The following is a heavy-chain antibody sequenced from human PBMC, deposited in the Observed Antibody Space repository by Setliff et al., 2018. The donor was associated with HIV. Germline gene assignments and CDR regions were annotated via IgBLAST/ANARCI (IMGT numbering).Heavy chain of an antibody. V-gene: IGHV1-69*08. Sequence: SVKVSCKASGGTFSSYSISWVRQAPGQGLEWMGRIIPIFGTANYAQTFQGRVTITADKSTSTAYMELSSLRSEDTAVYYCARDLGATNAFDIWGQGTMVTVSS. CDR3: ARDLGATNAFDI. D-gene: IGHD5-12*01. CDR2: IIPIFGTA. CDR1: GGTFSSYS. J-gene: IGHJ3*02.